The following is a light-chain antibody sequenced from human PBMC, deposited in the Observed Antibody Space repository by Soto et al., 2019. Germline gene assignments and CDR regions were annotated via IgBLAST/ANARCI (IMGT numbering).Light chain of an antibody. CDR1: QSISNY. CDR3: QQSYITPWT. CDR2: AAS. J-gene: IGKJ1*01. V-gene: IGKV1-39*01. Sequence: DIQMTQSPSSLSASVGDRVTMTCRASQSISNYLNWYQQKPGKAPKLLIYAASSLQSGVPSRFSGSGSGTDFTLTISNLQPEDFATYYCQQSYITPWTFGQGTKVEIK.